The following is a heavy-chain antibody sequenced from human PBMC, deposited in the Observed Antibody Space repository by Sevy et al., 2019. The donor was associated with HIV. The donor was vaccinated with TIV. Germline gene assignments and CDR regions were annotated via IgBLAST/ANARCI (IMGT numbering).Heavy chain of an antibody. CDR3: ARAGIAAAGTMRYAFDI. CDR1: GFTFSSYW. D-gene: IGHD6-13*01. V-gene: IGHV3-74*01. CDR2: INSDGSST. J-gene: IGHJ3*02. Sequence: GGSLRLSCAASGFTFSSYWMHWVRQAPGKGLVWVSRINSDGSSTSYADSVKGRFTISRDNAKNTLYLQMNSLRAEETAVYYCARAGIAAAGTMRYAFDIWGQGTMVTVSS.